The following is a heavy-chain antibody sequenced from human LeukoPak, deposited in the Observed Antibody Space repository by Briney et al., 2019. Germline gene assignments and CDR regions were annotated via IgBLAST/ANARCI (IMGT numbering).Heavy chain of an antibody. Sequence: PGGSLRLSCAASGFTVSSNYMSWVRQAPGKGLEWVSAINRNGDSTGYADSVKGRFTISRDNAKNSLYLQMNSLRAEDTALYYCAKDRGYYGSGSYYEDYWGQGTLVTVSS. D-gene: IGHD3-10*01. CDR3: AKDRGYYGSGSYYEDY. V-gene: IGHV3-20*04. CDR2: INRNGDST. CDR1: GFTVSSNY. J-gene: IGHJ4*02.